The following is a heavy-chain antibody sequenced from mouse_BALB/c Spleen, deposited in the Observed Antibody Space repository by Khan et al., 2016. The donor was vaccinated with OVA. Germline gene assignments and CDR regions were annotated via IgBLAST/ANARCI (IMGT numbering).Heavy chain of an antibody. V-gene: IGHV1-5*01. CDR1: GYSFANYW. J-gene: IGHJ2*01. CDR2: IYPGISDT. CDR3: TRSYDSYYFDY. Sequence: EVQLQQSGTVLARPGASVKMSCKASGYSFANYWMHWVKQRPGQVLEWVGTIYPGISDTRYNQKFQDKARLTVVTSASTAYMELSSLTSEDSAVYYCTRSYDSYYFDYWGQGTTLTVSS. D-gene: IGHD2-4*01.